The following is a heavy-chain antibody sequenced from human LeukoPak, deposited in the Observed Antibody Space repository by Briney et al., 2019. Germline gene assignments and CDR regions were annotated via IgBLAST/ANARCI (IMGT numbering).Heavy chain of an antibody. V-gene: IGHV1-46*01. CDR2: INPSGGST. Sequence: GASVKVSCKASGYTFTSYYMHWVRQAPGQGLEWMGIINPSGGSTSYAQKFQGRVTMTRDTSTSTVYMELSSLRSEDTAVYYCAKEVLFLDSGWYGGFDYWGQGTLVTVSS. D-gene: IGHD6-19*01. CDR1: GYTFTSYY. CDR3: AKEVLFLDSGWYGGFDY. J-gene: IGHJ4*02.